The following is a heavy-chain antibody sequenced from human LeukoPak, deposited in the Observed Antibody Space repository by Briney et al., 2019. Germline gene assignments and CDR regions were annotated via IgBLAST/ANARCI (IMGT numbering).Heavy chain of an antibody. V-gene: IGHV3-53*01. J-gene: IGHJ4*02. CDR1: GFTVSSNY. CDR2: IYSGGST. CDR3: AKVSYYYDSSASY. D-gene: IGHD3-22*01. Sequence: GGSLRLSCAASGFTVSSNYMSRVRQAPGKGLEWVSVIYSGGSTYYADSVKGRFTISRDNSKNTLYLQMNSLRAEDTAVYYCAKVSYYYDSSASYWGQGTPVTVSS.